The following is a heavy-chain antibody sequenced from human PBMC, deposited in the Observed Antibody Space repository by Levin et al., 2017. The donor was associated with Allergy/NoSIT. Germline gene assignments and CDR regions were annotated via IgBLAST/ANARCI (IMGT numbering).Heavy chain of an antibody. CDR1: GFSFSSYV. V-gene: IGHV3-30*18. D-gene: IGHD6-13*01. J-gene: IGHJ4*02. CDR3: AKLGYSDIIDY. Sequence: PGGSLRLSCAASGFSFSSYVMHWVRQAPGKGLEWVAVISYDGSTKYYADSVKGRFTISRDNSKNTLYLQMSSLRAEDTAVYYCAKLGYSDIIDYWGQGPLVTVSS. CDR2: ISYDGSTK.